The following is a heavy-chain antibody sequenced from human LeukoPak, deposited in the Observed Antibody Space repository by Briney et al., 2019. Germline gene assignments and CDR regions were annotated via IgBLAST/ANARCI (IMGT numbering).Heavy chain of an antibody. J-gene: IGHJ4*02. CDR3: AREYDSSGYLALGY. D-gene: IGHD3-22*01. CDR2: ISSGSTI. V-gene: IGHV3-11*01. CDR1: GFTFSDYY. Sequence: GGSLRLSCAASGFTFSDYYMSWIRQAPGKALEWVSYISSGSTIYYADSVKGRFTISRDNAKNSLYLQMNSLRAEDTAVYYCAREYDSSGYLALGYWGQGTLVTVSS.